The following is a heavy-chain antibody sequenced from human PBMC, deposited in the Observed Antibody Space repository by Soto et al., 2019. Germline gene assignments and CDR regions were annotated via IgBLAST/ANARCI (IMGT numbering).Heavy chain of an antibody. J-gene: IGHJ3*02. V-gene: IGHV1-18*01. CDR3: ARDRIAFLWFGAEAFDI. D-gene: IGHD3-10*01. Sequence: QVQLVQSGAEVKKPGASVKVSCKASGYTFTSYGISWVRQAPGQGLEWMGWISAYNGNTNYAQKLQGRVTMTTDTSTSTAYMELRSLRSDDTAVYYCARDRIAFLWFGAEAFDIWGQGTMVTVSS. CDR1: GYTFTSYG. CDR2: ISAYNGNT.